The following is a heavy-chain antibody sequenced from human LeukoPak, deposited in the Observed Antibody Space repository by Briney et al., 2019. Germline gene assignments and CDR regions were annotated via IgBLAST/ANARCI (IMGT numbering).Heavy chain of an antibody. V-gene: IGHV1-2*02. J-gene: IGHJ2*01. CDR3: ARDLEIAVAGHWYFDL. CDR1: GYTFTGYY. D-gene: IGHD6-19*01. CDR2: INPNSGGT. Sequence: ASVKVSCKASGYTFTGYYMHWVRQAPGQGLEWMGWINPNSGGTNYAQKFQGRVTMTRDTSISTAYMELSRLRSDDTAVYYGARDLEIAVAGHWYFDLWGRGTLVTVSS.